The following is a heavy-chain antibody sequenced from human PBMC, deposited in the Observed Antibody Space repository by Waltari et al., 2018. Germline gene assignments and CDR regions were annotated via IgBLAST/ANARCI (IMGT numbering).Heavy chain of an antibody. CDR2: SRSKAYGGTT. CDR1: GFTFGDYA. D-gene: IGHD3-10*01. J-gene: IGHJ3*02. CDR3: TRAITKAKPANVAFDI. Sequence: EVQLVESGGGLVQPGRSLRLSCTASGFTFGDYAMSWVRQAPGQGLEWVGFSRSKAYGGTTEYAASVKGRFTISRDDSKSSAYLQMNSLKTEDTAVYYCTRAITKAKPANVAFDIWGQGTMVTVSS. V-gene: IGHV3-49*04.